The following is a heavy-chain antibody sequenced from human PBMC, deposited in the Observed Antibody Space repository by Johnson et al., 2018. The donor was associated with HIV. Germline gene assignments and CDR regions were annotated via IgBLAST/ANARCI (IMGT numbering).Heavy chain of an antibody. V-gene: IGHV3-33*06. CDR3: AKDSEVSGYQPDAFDI. Sequence: QEQLVESGGGVVQPGRSMRLSCAATGFTFNSYAMHWVRQAPGKGLECVAVIWYDGSNENYTDSVKVRFTISRDNSKSTLYLQMNSLRAEDTAVYYCAKDSEVSGYQPDAFDIWGQGTMVTVSS. J-gene: IGHJ3*02. CDR2: IWYDGSNE. D-gene: IGHD3-3*01. CDR1: GFTFNSYA.